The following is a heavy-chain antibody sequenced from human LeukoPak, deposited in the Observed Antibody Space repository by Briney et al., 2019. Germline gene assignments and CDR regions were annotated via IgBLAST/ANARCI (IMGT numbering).Heavy chain of an antibody. CDR3: TRQQQGGFDY. D-gene: IGHD6-13*01. V-gene: IGHV6-1*01. CDR1: GDSVSSNSAA. CDR2: TYHRSKWYN. J-gene: IGHJ4*02. Sequence: SQTLSLTCAISGDSVSSNSAAWNWIRQSPSRGLEWLGRTYHRSKWYNDYAVSVKSRITPNPDTSKNQFSLQLNSVAPDDTAVYYCTRQQQGGFDYWGQGTLVTVSS.